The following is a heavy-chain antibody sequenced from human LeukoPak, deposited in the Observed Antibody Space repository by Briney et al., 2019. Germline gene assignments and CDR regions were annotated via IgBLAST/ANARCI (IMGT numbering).Heavy chain of an antibody. Sequence: GGSLRLSCTASGLSFSNAWMSWVRQAPGKGLEWVSSIIGSGGSTYYADSVKGRFTISRDNSKNTLYLQMNSLRAEDTAVYYCAKDRKTTVLEGGQGTLVTVSS. CDR3: AKDRKTTVLE. J-gene: IGHJ4*02. CDR1: GLSFSNAW. CDR2: IIGSGGST. D-gene: IGHD4-17*01. V-gene: IGHV3-23*01.